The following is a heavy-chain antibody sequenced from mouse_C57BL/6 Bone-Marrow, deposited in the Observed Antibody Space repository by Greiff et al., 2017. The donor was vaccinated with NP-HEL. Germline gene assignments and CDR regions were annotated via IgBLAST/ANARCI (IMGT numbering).Heavy chain of an antibody. J-gene: IGHJ3*01. V-gene: IGHV2-2*01. CDR2: IWSGGST. Sequence: QVQLQQSGPGLVQPSQSLSITCTVSGFSLTSYGVHWVRQSPGKGLEWLGVIWSGGSTDYNAAFLSRLSISKDNSKSQVFFNMNSLQADETAIYYCTRNFRDGFAYWGQGTLVTVSA. CDR3: TRNFRDGFAY. D-gene: IGHD3-3*01. CDR1: GFSLTSYG.